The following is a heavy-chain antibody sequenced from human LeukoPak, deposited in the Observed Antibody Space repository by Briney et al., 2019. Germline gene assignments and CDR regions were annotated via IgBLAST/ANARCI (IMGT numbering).Heavy chain of an antibody. Sequence: ASVKASCKASGYTFSSYYMHWVRQAPGQGLEWMGIINPSGDTTSYAQKFHGRVIMSRDTSTSTVYMELRSLRSEDTAVYYCARRLGVGSGWYGAPFDFWGQGTLVTVSS. J-gene: IGHJ4*02. CDR2: INPSGDTT. CDR3: ARRLGVGSGWYGAPFDF. D-gene: IGHD6-19*01. V-gene: IGHV1-46*01. CDR1: GYTFSSYY.